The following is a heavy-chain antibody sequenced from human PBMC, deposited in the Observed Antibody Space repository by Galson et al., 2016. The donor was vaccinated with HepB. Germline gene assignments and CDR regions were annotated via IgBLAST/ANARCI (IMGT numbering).Heavy chain of an antibody. CDR1: GFTFSYYY. V-gene: IGHV3-53*01. Sequence: SLRLPCAASGFTFSYYYMSWIRQAPGTGLEWLSVSYADGRTYYAESVRGRFTIYRDNSKNTLFLQMNNLSAEDTAVYYCARDPGFRNGMNVWGQGTTVTVSS. CDR2: SYADGRT. J-gene: IGHJ6*02. CDR3: ARDPGFRNGMNV.